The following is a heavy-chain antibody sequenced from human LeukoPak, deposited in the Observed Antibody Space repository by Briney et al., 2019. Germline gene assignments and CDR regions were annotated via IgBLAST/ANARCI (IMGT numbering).Heavy chain of an antibody. CDR3: ARSPCSGCSCYLGY. D-gene: IGHD2-15*01. Sequence: GASVKVSCKASGYTFTRYGISWVRQAPGQGLEWMGWNSAYNGNTNYAQKLQGRVTMTTDTSTSTAYKELRSLRSDDTAVYYCARSPCSGCSCYLGYWGQGTLVTVSS. J-gene: IGHJ4*02. V-gene: IGHV1-18*01. CDR2: NSAYNGNT. CDR1: GYTFTRYG.